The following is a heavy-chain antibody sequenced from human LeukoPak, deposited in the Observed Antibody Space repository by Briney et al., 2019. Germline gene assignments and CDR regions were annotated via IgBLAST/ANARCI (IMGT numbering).Heavy chain of an antibody. Sequence: GGSLRLSCAASGFTVSSNYMSWVRQAPGKGLEWVSVIYSGGSTYYADSVKGRFTISRDNSKNTLYLQMNSLRAEDTAVYYCARAGTYYYDSSGYYYGWGQGTLVTVSS. CDR1: GFTVSSNY. CDR3: ARAGTYYYDSSGYYYG. CDR2: IYSGGST. J-gene: IGHJ4*02. V-gene: IGHV3-66*01. D-gene: IGHD3-22*01.